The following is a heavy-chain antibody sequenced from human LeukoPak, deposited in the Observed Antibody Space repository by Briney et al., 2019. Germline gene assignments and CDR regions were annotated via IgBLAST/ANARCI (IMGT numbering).Heavy chain of an antibody. CDR1: GFTSSSYA. CDR3: ATPGGYSSSWYRSYFDY. CDR2: ISGSGGST. D-gene: IGHD6-13*01. J-gene: IGHJ4*02. V-gene: IGHV3-23*01. Sequence: GGSLRLSCAASGFTSSSYAMSWVRQAPGKGLEWVSAISGSGGSTYYADSVKGRFTISRDNSKNTLYLQMNSLRAEDTAVYYCATPGGYSSSWYRSYFDYWGQGTLVTVSS.